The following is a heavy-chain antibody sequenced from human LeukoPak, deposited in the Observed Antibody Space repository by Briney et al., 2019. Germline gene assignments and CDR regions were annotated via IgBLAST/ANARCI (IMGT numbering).Heavy chain of an antibody. CDR1: GVSFSGYY. D-gene: IGHD2-2*01. CDR2: IYYRGTT. V-gene: IGHV4-59*08. Sequence: SETLSLTCAVYGVSFSGYYGSWIRQPPGKGLEWVGYIYYRGTTNYNPSLKGRVPISVDTSKNQFSLKLSSVTAEDTAVYYCASTNRPSRYQLIWGTHDAFDIWGQGTMVTVS. J-gene: IGHJ3*02. CDR3: ASTNRPSRYQLIWGTHDAFDI.